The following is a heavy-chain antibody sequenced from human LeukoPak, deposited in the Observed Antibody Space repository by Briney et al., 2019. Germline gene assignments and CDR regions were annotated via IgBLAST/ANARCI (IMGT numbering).Heavy chain of an antibody. CDR1: GFTFSSYA. CDR3: ARTYSSSRTPSNYYYYGMDV. Sequence: PGGSLRLSCAASGFTFSSYAMHWVRQAPGKGLEWVAVISYDGSNKYYADSVKGRFTISRDNSKNTLYLQMNSQRAEDTAVYYCARTYSSSRTPSNYYYYGMDVWGQGTTVTVSS. D-gene: IGHD6-13*01. CDR2: ISYDGSNK. V-gene: IGHV3-30-3*01. J-gene: IGHJ6*02.